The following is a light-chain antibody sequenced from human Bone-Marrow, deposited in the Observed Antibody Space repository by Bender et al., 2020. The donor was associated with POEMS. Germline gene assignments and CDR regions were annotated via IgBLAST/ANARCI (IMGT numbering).Light chain of an antibody. CDR1: SSDVGSYSL. V-gene: IGLV2-23*01. Sequence: QSALTQPASVSGSPGQSITISCTGTSSDVGSYSLVSWYQQHPGKAPKLIIYEGSKRPSGVSNRFSGSKSGNTASLTISGLQAEDEADYYCCSYAGYYTVFGGGTELTVL. CDR2: EGS. CDR3: CSYAGYYTV. J-gene: IGLJ3*02.